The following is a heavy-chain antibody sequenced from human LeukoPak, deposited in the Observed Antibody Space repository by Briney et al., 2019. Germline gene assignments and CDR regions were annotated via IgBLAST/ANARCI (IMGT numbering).Heavy chain of an antibody. J-gene: IGHJ4*02. CDR3: AKASSPGSGCITY. CDR2: ISATGGNT. D-gene: IGHD2-15*01. CDR1: GFTFSSYA. V-gene: IGHV3-23*01. Sequence: GGSLRLSCAASGFTFSSYAMSWVRQAPGKGLEWVSGISATGGNTDHADSVKGRFTISRDNSKDTLYPQMNSLRAEDTAIYYCAKASSPGSGCITYWGQGTLVTVSS.